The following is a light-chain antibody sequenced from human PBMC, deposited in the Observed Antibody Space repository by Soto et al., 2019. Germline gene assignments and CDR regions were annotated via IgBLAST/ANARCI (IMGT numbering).Light chain of an antibody. Sequence: DIQMTQSPSTLSASVGDRVTITCRASQSMSTWLAWYQQKPGKAPKLLIYKASSLEGGVPSRFSGSRSGTEFNITISSLQPDDCATYYCQQSTTFPLTCGGGTTVDIK. V-gene: IGKV1-5*03. J-gene: IGKJ4*01. CDR3: QQSTTFPLT. CDR1: QSMSTW. CDR2: KAS.